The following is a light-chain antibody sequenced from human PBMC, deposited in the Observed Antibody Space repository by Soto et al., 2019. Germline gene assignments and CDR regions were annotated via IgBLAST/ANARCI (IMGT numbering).Light chain of an antibody. Sequence: QSVLTQPPSASGSSGQSVTISCTGTSSDVDTYKYVSWYQQHPGKAPKLMIYEVSKRPSGVPDRFSGSKSGNTASLTVSGLQAEDEADYYCSSRAGKNYVFGTGTKVTVL. V-gene: IGLV2-8*01. J-gene: IGLJ1*01. CDR1: SSDVDTYKY. CDR3: SSRAGKNYV. CDR2: EVS.